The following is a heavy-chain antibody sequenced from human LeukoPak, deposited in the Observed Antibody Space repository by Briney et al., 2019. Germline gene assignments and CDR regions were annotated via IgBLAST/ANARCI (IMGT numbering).Heavy chain of an antibody. CDR1: GYTFTSYA. D-gene: IGHD4/OR15-4a*01. J-gene: IGHJ4*02. Sequence: ASVKVSCKASGYTFTSYAMHWVRQAPGQRLEWMGWINAGNGNTKYSQKFQGRVTITRDTSASTAYMELSSLRSEDTAVYYCATLRLSTNPMGYWGQGTLVTVSS. CDR3: ATLRLSTNPMGY. V-gene: IGHV1-3*01. CDR2: INAGNGNT.